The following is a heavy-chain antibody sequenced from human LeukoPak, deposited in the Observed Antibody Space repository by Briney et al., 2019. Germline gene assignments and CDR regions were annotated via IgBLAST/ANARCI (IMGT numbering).Heavy chain of an antibody. CDR2: ITSGSSYI. V-gene: IGHV3-21*01. D-gene: IGHD3-3*01. Sequence: GGSLRLSCAASGFSFSTYNMNWVRQAPGQRLEWVSSITSGSSYIYYADSVKGRFTISRDNAKNSLYLQMNSLRAEDTAVYYCARGRSLGVVDFWGQGTLVTVSS. CDR3: ARGRSLGVVDF. J-gene: IGHJ4*02. CDR1: GFSFSTYN.